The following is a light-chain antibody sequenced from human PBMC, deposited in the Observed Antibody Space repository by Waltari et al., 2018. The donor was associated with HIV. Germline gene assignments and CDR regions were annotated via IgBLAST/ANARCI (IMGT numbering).Light chain of an antibody. CDR3: QQSYSVPYT. CDR1: QTISTY. Sequence: DIQMTQSPSSLSASVGDTVTINCRASQTISTYLNWYKQRPGKVPKLLIYTASNVETGVPSRFRGSRSGTDFTLTISSLQAEDFTTYYCQQSYSVPYTFGQGTKLEIK. J-gene: IGKJ2*01. V-gene: IGKV1-39*01. CDR2: TAS.